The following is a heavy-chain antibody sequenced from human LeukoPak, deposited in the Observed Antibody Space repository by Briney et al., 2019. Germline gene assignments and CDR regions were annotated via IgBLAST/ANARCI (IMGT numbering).Heavy chain of an antibody. V-gene: IGHV4-59*01. Sequence: SETLSLTCTVSGGSISSYYWSWIRQPLGKGLEWIGNIYYSGSTNYNPSLKSRVTISVDTSKNQFSLKLNSVTAADTAVYYCARRRDYYDSRGYYAFDIWGHGTMVTVSS. J-gene: IGHJ3*02. CDR1: GGSISSYY. CDR2: IYYSGST. CDR3: ARRRDYYDSRGYYAFDI. D-gene: IGHD3-22*01.